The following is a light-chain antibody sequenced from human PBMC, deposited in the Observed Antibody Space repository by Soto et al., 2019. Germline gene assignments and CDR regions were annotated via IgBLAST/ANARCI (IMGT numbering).Light chain of an antibody. CDR1: SSNIGNNY. CDR3: GTWDSGLSAVV. J-gene: IGLJ2*01. CDR2: DDN. Sequence: QSVLTKPPSVAAAPGQTVTIACSGSSSNIGNNYVSWYQQLPGTAPKLLIYDDNKRPSGIPDRFSGSKSGTSATLGITGLQTGDEADYYCGTWDSGLSAVVFGGGTQLTVL. V-gene: IGLV1-51*01.